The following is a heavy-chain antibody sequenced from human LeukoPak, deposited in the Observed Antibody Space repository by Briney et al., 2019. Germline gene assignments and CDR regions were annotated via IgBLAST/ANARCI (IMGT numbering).Heavy chain of an antibody. CDR1: GDSIISSGDY. Sequence: PSETLSLTCSLSGDSIISSGDYWGWIRQPPGQGLEWIGSMYYSGTTYYNPSLKSRVTISVDTSKNQFSLKLTSVTAADTAVYYCARRSGSYFSHFDYWGPRNLVTVSS. V-gene: IGHV4-39*01. J-gene: IGHJ4*02. D-gene: IGHD1-26*01. CDR2: MYYSGTT. CDR3: ARRSGSYFSHFDY.